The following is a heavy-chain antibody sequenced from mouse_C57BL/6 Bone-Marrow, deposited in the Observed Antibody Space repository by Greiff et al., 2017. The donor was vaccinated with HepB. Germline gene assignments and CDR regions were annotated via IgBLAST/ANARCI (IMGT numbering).Heavy chain of an antibody. D-gene: IGHD2-5*01. J-gene: IGHJ3*01. CDR1: GFTFSDYY. V-gene: IGHV5-12*01. CDR3: ARHRYSNLFAY. Sequence: EVQGVESGGGLVQPGGSLKLSCAASGFTFSDYYMYWVRQTPEKRLEWVAYISNGGGSTYYPDTVKGRFTISRDNAKNTLYLQMSRLKSEDTAMYYCARHRYSNLFAYWGQGTLVTVSA. CDR2: ISNGGGST.